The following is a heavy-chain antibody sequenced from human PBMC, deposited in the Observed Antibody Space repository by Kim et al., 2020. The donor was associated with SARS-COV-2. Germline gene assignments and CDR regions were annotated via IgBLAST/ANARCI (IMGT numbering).Heavy chain of an antibody. CDR2: INHSGST. CDR1: GGSFSGYY. V-gene: IGHV4-34*01. CDR3: ASFAASEITMVRGTHDY. Sequence: SETLSLTCAVYGGSFSGYYWSWIRQPPGKGLEWIGEINHSGSTNYNPSLKSRVTISVDTSKNQFSLKLSSVTAADTAVYYCASFAASEITMVRGTHDYWGQGTLVTVSS. D-gene: IGHD3-10*01. J-gene: IGHJ4*02.